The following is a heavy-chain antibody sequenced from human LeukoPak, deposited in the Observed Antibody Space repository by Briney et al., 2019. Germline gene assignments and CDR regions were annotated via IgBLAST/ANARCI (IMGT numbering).Heavy chain of an antibody. CDR2: ISGSGGST. CDR1: GFTFSSYA. V-gene: IGHV3-23*01. Sequence: GGSLRLSCAASGFTFSSYAMSWVRQAPGKGLEWVSAISGSGGSTYYADSVKGRFTISRDNSKNTLYLQMNSLRAEDTAVYYCAKGPQSMIVVGRNWFDPWGQGTLVTVSS. D-gene: IGHD3-22*01. CDR3: AKGPQSMIVVGRNWFDP. J-gene: IGHJ5*02.